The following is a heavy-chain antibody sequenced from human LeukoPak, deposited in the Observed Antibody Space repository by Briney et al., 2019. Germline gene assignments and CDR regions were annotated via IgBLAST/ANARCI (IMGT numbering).Heavy chain of an antibody. D-gene: IGHD2-8*02. V-gene: IGHV4-39*01. CDR2: IYHSGTT. J-gene: IGHJ4*02. CDR3: ARLRDYWVIDY. Sequence: SETLSLTCTVSGGSISRSYYWDWIRQPPGKGLEWLGSSIYHSGTTYYNPSLKSRVTISVDTSKNQFSLKLSSVTAADTAVYYCARLRDYWVIDYWGQGTLVTVSS. CDR1: GGSISRSYY.